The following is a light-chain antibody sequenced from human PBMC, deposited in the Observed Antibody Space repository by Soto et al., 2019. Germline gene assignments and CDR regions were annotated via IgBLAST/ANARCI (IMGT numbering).Light chain of an antibody. J-gene: IGKJ5*01. CDR3: QQRSNWPIT. Sequence: EIVLTQSPATLSLSPGERATLSCRASPSVPNYLAWYQQKPGQAPRLLIYGAFNRATGIPARFSGSGSGTDFTLTISSLQSEDFAVYYCQQRSNWPITFGQGTRLEIK. CDR1: PSVPNY. CDR2: GAF. V-gene: IGKV3-11*01.